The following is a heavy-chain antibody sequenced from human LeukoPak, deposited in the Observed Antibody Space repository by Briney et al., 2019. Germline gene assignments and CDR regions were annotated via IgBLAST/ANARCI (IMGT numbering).Heavy chain of an antibody. J-gene: IGHJ4*02. CDR2: ISHSGSSI. CDR1: GFTFSNYL. V-gene: IGHV3-23*01. Sequence: GGSLRLSCVASGFTFSNYLMNWVRQAPGKGLEWVSGISHSGSSIYYADSVKGRFTISRDNSKNTLYLQMDRLRVEDTAVYYCALALDYWGQGTLVTVSS. CDR3: ALALDY.